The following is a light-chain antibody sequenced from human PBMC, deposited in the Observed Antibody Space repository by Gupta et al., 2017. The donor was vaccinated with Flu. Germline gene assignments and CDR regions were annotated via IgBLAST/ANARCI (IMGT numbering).Light chain of an antibody. CDR2: SSN. CDR3: AAWDDSLNGHWV. Sequence: QSVLTQPPSASGTPGQRVTISCSGSSSNIGSNAVNCYQQLPGTAPKLLIFSSNQRPSGVPDRFSGSKSGTSASLAISGLQSEDEADYYCAAWDDSLNGHWVFGGGTKLTVL. J-gene: IGLJ3*02. CDR1: SSNIGSNA. V-gene: IGLV1-44*01.